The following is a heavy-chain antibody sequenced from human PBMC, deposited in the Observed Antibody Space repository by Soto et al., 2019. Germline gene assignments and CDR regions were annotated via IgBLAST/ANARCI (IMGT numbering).Heavy chain of an antibody. Sequence: SETLSLTCAVYGGSISSNKWWSWVRQPPGKGLEWIGEIYHSGSTNYNPSLKSRVTISLDKSKNQFSLKLTSVTAADSAVYYCERDDQSVVVPPSLGEMDGWGQGTTVTVSS. CDR1: GGSISSNKW. D-gene: IGHD2-2*01. J-gene: IGHJ6*02. V-gene: IGHV4-4*02. CDR2: IYHSGST. CDR3: ERDDQSVVVPPSLGEMDG.